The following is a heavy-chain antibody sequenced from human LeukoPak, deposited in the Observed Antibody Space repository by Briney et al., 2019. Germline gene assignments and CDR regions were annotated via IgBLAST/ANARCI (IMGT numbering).Heavy chain of an antibody. D-gene: IGHD2-15*01. J-gene: IGHJ4*02. V-gene: IGHV3-33*08. CDR2: IWYDGSNK. CDR3: ASCSLSGGSCYYFDY. CDR1: GFTFSNYG. Sequence: GRSLRLSCAASGFTFSNYGMHWVRQAPGKGLEWVAVIWYDGSNKYYADSVKGRFTISRDNSKNTLYLQMNSLRAEDTAVYYCASCSLSGGSCYYFDYWGQGTLVTVSS.